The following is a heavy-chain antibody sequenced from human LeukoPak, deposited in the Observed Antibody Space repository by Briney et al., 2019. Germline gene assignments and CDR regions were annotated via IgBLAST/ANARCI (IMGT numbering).Heavy chain of an antibody. CDR3: VAEEYGTGSYYKSAF. CDR2: IYYSGNT. D-gene: IGHD3-10*01. V-gene: IGHV4-59*08. CDR1: GGSISSYY. J-gene: IGHJ4*02. Sequence: SETLSLTCTVSGGSISSYYWSWIRQPPGKGLEWIGYIYYSGNTNYNPSLKSRVTISVDTSKNQFSLKLTSVTAADTAVYYCVAEEYGTGSYYKSAFWGKGALVTVSS.